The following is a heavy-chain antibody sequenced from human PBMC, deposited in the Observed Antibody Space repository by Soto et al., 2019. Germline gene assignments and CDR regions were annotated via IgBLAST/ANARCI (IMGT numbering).Heavy chain of an antibody. J-gene: IGHJ4*02. CDR2: IYPGDSDT. D-gene: IGHD2-21*01. CDR3: ARADCGGDCYLGY. V-gene: IGHV5-51*01. CDR1: GYSLTSYW. Sequence: PGESLKISCKGSGYSLTSYWIGWVRQMPGKGLEWMGIIYPGDSDTRYSPYFQGQVTISADKSISTAYLQWSSLKASDTATFYCARADCGGDCYLGYWGQGTLVTVSS.